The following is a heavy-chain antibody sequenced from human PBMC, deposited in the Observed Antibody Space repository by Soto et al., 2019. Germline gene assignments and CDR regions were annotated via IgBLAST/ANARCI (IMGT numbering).Heavy chain of an antibody. J-gene: IGHJ5*02. V-gene: IGHV1-18*04. Sequence: ASVKVSCTASGYTFTNYGFSWVRQAPGQGLEWMGWISAYNGNTNYAQKLQGRVTMTTDTSTSTAYMELRSLRSDDTAVYYCARDFRASGVVTAIDWFDPWGQGTLVTVSS. D-gene: IGHD2-21*02. CDR2: ISAYNGNT. CDR1: GYTFTNYG. CDR3: ARDFRASGVVTAIDWFDP.